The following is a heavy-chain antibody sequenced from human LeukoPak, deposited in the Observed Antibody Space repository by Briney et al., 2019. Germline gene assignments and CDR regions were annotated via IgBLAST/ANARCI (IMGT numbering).Heavy chain of an antibody. CDR2: ISGSGGST. CDR3: QKTAYEILTGYYSLDY. D-gene: IGHD3-9*01. Sequence: GGSLRLSCAASGFTFSSYAMILLHQAPGKGLYWVSAISGSGGSTYYADSVKGRFTISRDNSKNALYLQMNSLRAEDTVFFFKQKTAYEILTGYYSLDYWGQGTLVTVSS. CDR1: GFTFSSYA. J-gene: IGHJ4*02. V-gene: IGHV3-23*01.